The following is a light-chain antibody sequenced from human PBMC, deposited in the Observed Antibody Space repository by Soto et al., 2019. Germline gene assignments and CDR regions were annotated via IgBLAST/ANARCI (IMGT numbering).Light chain of an antibody. CDR1: QSISSY. CDR3: HQSFSSPRT. V-gene: IGKV1-39*01. Sequence: DIQMTQSPSSLSASVGDRVTITCRASQSISSYLNWYQLKPGTAPKLLIYAASNLQSGVPPRFSGSGSGKDFTLTIAALQPDDFATYYCHQSFSSPRTFGQGTKVDIK. CDR2: AAS. J-gene: IGKJ1*01.